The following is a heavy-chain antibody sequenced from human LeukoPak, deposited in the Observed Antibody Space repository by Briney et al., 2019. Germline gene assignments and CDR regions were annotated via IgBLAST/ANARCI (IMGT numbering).Heavy chain of an antibody. CDR3: ARSGYSNGWSDY. J-gene: IGHJ4*02. D-gene: IGHD6-19*01. CDR1: GYSFIDYY. Sequence: ASVKVSCKTSGYSFIDYYIHWVRQAPGQGLEWMGWINSNSADTNYAQNFQGRVTMTTDTSTSTAYMELRSLRSDDTAVYYCARSGYSNGWSDYWGQGTLVTVSS. V-gene: IGHV1-2*02. CDR2: INSNSADT.